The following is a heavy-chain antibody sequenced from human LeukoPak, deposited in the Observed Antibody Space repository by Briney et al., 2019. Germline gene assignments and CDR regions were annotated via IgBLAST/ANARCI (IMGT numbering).Heavy chain of an antibody. V-gene: IGHV3-53*01. Sequence: GGSLRLSCTASGFTFGGHAMSRVRQAPGKGLEWASVIYSGGSTYYADSVKGRFTISRDNSKKTLYLQMNSLRAEDTAVYYCARITHEGMEVWGKGTTVTVSS. CDR1: GFTFGGHA. D-gene: IGHD1-20*01. CDR3: ARITHEGMEV. J-gene: IGHJ6*04. CDR2: IYSGGST.